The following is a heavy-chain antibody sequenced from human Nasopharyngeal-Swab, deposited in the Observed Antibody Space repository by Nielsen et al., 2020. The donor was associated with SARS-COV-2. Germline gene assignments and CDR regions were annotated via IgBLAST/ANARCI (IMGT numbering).Heavy chain of an antibody. D-gene: IGHD2-2*01. J-gene: IGHJ3*02. CDR3: ARDDQYCSSTSCYAFDI. Sequence: GSLRLSCGVYGGSFSDYYWSWIRQSPGKGLEWIGEINHGGTTNYNPSLKSRVTISVDTSKNQFSLKLSSVTAADTAVYYCARDDQYCSSTSCYAFDIWGQGTMVTVSS. CDR1: GGSFSDYY. CDR2: INHGGTT. V-gene: IGHV4-34*01.